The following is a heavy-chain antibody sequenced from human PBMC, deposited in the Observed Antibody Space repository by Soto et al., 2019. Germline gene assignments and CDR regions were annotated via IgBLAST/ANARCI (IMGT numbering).Heavy chain of an antibody. J-gene: IGHJ3*02. V-gene: IGHV3-33*08. D-gene: IGHD1-26*01. CDR3: ARDRGSDSDAFDN. CDR2: IYYDGSNE. Sequence: QVQLVESGGGVVQPGRSLRLSCAASGFSFSDYGIHWVRQAPGKGLEWVALIYYDGSNEHYADSVQGRFTISRDNSKNTLYLQMNSLRAEDTAVYYCARDRGSDSDAFDNWGQGTVVAVSS. CDR1: GFSFSDYG.